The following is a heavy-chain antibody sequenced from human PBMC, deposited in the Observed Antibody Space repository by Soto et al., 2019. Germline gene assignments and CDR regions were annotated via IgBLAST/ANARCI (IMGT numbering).Heavy chain of an antibody. V-gene: IGHV3-23*01. CDR1: GFTFSSYA. CDR3: AKDSRSHPQGWFDP. J-gene: IGHJ5*02. Sequence: EVQLLESGGGLVQPGESLRLSCAASGFTFSSYAITWVRQAPGKGLEWVSSISGSGDSRYFADSVKGRVNITRDNSKDTLYLQMSRLRAEDAAIYYCAKDSRSHPQGWFDPWGQGTLVTVSS. CDR2: ISGSGDSR. D-gene: IGHD2-15*01.